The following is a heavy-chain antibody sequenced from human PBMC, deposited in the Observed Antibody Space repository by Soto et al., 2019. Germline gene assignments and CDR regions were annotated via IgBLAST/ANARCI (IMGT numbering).Heavy chain of an antibody. Sequence: QVQLVESGGGVVQPGRSLRLSCAASGFTFSSYGMHWVRQAPGKGLEWVALISYDGSNKYYADSVKGRFTISRDTSKNTLYRQMYGLIAEDTAVYYCAKDVVVGATPGLGDYYYYYCMDVWGQGTTVTVSS. J-gene: IGHJ6*02. CDR2: ISYDGSNK. CDR3: AKDVVVGATPGLGDYYYYYCMDV. D-gene: IGHD1-26*01. CDR1: GFTFSSYG. V-gene: IGHV3-30*18.